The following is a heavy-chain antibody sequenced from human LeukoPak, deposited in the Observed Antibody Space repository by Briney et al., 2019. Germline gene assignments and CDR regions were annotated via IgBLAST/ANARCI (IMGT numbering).Heavy chain of an antibody. D-gene: IGHD1-26*01. V-gene: IGHV4-30-2*01. Sequence: PSETLSLTCTVSGGSISSGGYYWSWIRQPPGKGLEWIGYIYHSGSTYYNPSLKSRVTISVDRSKNQFSLKLSSVTAADTAVYYCARGKIVGAALCDAFDIWGQGTMVTVSS. CDR3: ARGKIVGAALCDAFDI. CDR1: GGSISSGGYY. CDR2: IYHSGST. J-gene: IGHJ3*02.